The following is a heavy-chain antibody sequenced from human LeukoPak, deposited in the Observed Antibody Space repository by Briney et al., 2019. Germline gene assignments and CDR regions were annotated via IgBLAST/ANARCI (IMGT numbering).Heavy chain of an antibody. Sequence: ESLKITCMGSGYRFTSYWIGWARQMHGKGLEWMGIIYPGDSDTRYSPSFQGQVTISADQSISTAYLQWSSLKASDTAMYYCARRYSGYDHVGYWGQGTLVTVSS. D-gene: IGHD5-12*01. CDR3: ARRYSGYDHVGY. CDR1: GYRFTSYW. J-gene: IGHJ4*02. CDR2: IYPGDSDT. V-gene: IGHV5-51*01.